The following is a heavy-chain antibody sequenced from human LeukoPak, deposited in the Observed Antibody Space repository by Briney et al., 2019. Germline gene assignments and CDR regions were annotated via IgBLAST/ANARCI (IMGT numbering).Heavy chain of an antibody. V-gene: IGHV4-4*07. J-gene: IGHJ4*02. Sequence: SETLSLTCTVSGVSISNYYWTWIRQPAGKGLEWIGRIYSSGKTNYNPSLKSRVTMSVDTSNNQFSLRLSSVTAADTAVYYCARAVTGSYFEYWGQGTLVTVSS. CDR1: GVSISNYY. CDR3: ARAVTGSYFEY. D-gene: IGHD6-19*01. CDR2: IYSSGKT.